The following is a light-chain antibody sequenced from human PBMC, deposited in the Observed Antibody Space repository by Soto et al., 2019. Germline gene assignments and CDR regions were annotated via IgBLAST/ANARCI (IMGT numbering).Light chain of an antibody. CDR3: QQCNNWPQWT. J-gene: IGKJ1*01. V-gene: IGKV3-11*01. CDR2: DAS. Sequence: DIVLTQSPATLSLSPGERATLSCRASQSVGTFVPWYQQKPGQAPRLLIYDASNRAAGIHARFSGSGSGTDFTLTISRLEPEDFAVYYCQQCNNWPQWTFGPGTKVDIK. CDR1: QSVGTF.